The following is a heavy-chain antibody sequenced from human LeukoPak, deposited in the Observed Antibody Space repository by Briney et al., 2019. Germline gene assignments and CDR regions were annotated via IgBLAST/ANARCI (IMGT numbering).Heavy chain of an antibody. J-gene: IGHJ6*02. CDR3: XXXXXXXXXXXXYYYYYGMDV. CDR1: GFTFSSYA. V-gene: IGHV3-30-3*01. CDR2: ISYDGSNK. Sequence: GGSLRLSCAASGFTFSSYAMHWVRQAPGKGLEWVAVISYDGSNKYYADSVKGRFTISGDNSKNTLYLQMNSLRAEDTAVYYXXXXXXXXXXXXXYYYYYGMDVWGQGTTVTVSS.